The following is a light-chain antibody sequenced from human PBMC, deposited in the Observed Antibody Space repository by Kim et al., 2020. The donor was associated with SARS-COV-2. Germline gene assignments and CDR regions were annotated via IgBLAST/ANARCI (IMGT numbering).Light chain of an antibody. CDR2: VNSDGSH. J-gene: IGLJ2*01. CDR3: QTWGTGIVV. CDR1: SGHSSYA. V-gene: IGLV4-69*01. Sequence: ASVKLTCTLSSGHSSYAIAWHQQQPEKGPRYLMKVNSDGSHNKGDGIPDRFSGSSSGAERFLTISSLQSEDEADYYCQTWGTGIVVFGGGTQLTVL.